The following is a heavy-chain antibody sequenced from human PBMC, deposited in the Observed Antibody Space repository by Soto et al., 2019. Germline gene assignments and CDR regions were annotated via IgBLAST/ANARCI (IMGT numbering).Heavy chain of an antibody. CDR2: IYYSWST. V-gene: IGHV4-59*01. CDR3: ARSMVRGVIIPYYYYGMDV. J-gene: IGHJ6*02. CDR1: GGSISSYY. Sequence: PSETLSLTCTVSGGSISSYYWSWIRQPPGKGLEWIGYIYYSWSTNYNPSLKSRVTISVDTSKNQFSLKLSSVTAADTAVYYCARSMVRGVIIPYYYYGMDVWGQGTTVTVSS. D-gene: IGHD3-10*01.